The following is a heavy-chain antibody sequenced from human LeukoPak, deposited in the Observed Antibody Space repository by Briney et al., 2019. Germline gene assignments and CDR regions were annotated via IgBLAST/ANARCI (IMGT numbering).Heavy chain of an antibody. D-gene: IGHD4-17*01. V-gene: IGHV3-53*05. CDR2: IYSGGST. CDR3: ARDAATVTPNAFDI. J-gene: IGHJ3*02. CDR1: GFTFSSYA. Sequence: TGASLRLSCAVSGFTFSSYAMSWVRQAPGKGLEWVSVIYSGGSTYYADSVKGRFTISRDNSKNTLYLQMNSLRAEDTAVYYCARDAATVTPNAFDIWGQGTMVTVSS.